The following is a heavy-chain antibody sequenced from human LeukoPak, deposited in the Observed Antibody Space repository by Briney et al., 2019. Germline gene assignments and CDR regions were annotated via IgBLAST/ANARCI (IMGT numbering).Heavy chain of an antibody. Sequence: GASVKVSCKASGGTFSSYAISWVRQAPGQGLEWMGRIIPILGTANYAQKFQGRVTITTDESTSTAYMELSSLRSEDTAVYYCARDSAYYYDSSGSHFDYWGQGTLVTVSS. CDR1: GGTFSSYA. V-gene: IGHV1-69*11. D-gene: IGHD3-22*01. CDR3: ARDSAYYYDSSGSHFDY. CDR2: IIPILGTA. J-gene: IGHJ4*02.